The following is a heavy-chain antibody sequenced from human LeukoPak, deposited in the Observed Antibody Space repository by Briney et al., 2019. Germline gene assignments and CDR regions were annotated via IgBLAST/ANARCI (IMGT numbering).Heavy chain of an antibody. Sequence: GGSLRLSCAASGFTFSSYWMHWVRQAPGKGLVWVSRINSDGSSTSYADSVKGRFTISRDNAKNTLYLQMNSLRAEDTAVYYCARYGGSVHTFDCWGQGVLVTVSS. CDR1: GFTFSSYW. CDR3: ARYGGSVHTFDC. D-gene: IGHD3-10*01. J-gene: IGHJ4*02. CDR2: INSDGSST. V-gene: IGHV3-74*01.